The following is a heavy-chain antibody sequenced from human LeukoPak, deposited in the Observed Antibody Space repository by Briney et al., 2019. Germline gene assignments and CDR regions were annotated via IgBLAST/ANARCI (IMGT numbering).Heavy chain of an antibody. D-gene: IGHD3-16*01. Sequence: GSLRLSCAASGFTFSSYILNWVRQAPGKGLECISFISSSSSTIYYADSVKGRFTISRDNAKNSLYLQMNSLRDEDTAVYYCATEGGPLWGQGTLVTVSS. V-gene: IGHV3-48*02. CDR1: GFTFSSYI. CDR2: ISSSSSTI. CDR3: ATEGGPL. J-gene: IGHJ4*02.